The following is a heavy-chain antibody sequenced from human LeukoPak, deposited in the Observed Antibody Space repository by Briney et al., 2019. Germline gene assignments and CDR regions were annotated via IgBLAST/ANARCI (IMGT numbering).Heavy chain of an antibody. CDR1: GGSITTDC. CDR3: ARRTPGPQLDEYVAYYFDL. CDR2: IYSSGTT. Sequence: PSETLSLTCTVSGGSITTDCWIWIRQPPGKGLEWIAYIYSSGTTKYNPSLKSRGTISVDPSKNQLSLKLNSVTAADTAVYYCARRTPGPQLDEYVAYYFDLWGQGTLVTVSS. J-gene: IGHJ4*02. D-gene: IGHD3/OR15-3a*01. V-gene: IGHV4-4*09.